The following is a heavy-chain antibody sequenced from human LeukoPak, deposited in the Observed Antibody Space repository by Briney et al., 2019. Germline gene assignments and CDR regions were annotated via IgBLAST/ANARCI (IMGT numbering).Heavy chain of an antibody. V-gene: IGHV3-7*01. J-gene: IGHJ6*02. CDR1: GFTFSNYW. Sequence: GGSLRLSCAASGFTFSNYWISWVRQAPGKGLEWVANINQGGSEQYYVDSVKGRFTTSRDNAKNSLYLQMNSPRAEDTAVYYCARDPGCMDVWGRGTTVTVSS. CDR2: INQGGSEQ. CDR3: ARDPGCMDV.